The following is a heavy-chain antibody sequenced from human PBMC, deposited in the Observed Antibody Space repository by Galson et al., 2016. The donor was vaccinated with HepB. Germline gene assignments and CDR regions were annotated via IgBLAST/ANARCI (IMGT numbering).Heavy chain of an antibody. Sequence: SVKVSCKASGYTFTSYYVHWVRQAPGQGLEWMGIISPSGGSPNFAQKFQGRVTMTSDTSTTTVYMELSSLRSEDTAVYYCAKVVAPAANDGFDIWGQGTMVTVSS. CDR2: ISPSGGSP. D-gene: IGHD2-2*01. V-gene: IGHV1-46*01. CDR1: GYTFTSYY. CDR3: AKVVAPAANDGFDI. J-gene: IGHJ3*02.